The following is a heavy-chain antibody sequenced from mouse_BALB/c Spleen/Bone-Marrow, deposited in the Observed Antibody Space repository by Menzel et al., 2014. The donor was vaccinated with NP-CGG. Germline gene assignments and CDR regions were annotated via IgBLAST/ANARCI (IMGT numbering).Heavy chain of an antibody. J-gene: IGHJ2*01. CDR3: ARTAPENFDY. D-gene: IGHD1-2*01. CDR1: GFNIKDTY. V-gene: IGHV14-3*02. Sequence: VQLQQSGAELVKPGASVKLSCTASGFNIKDTYMHWVKQRPEQGLEWIGRIDPANGNTKYDPKFQGKATITADTSSNTAYLQLGSLTSEDTAVYYCARTAPENFDYWGQGTTLTVSS. CDR2: IDPANGNT.